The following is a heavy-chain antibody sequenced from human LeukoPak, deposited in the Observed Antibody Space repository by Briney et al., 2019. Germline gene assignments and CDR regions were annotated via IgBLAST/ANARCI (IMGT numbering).Heavy chain of an antibody. D-gene: IGHD3-10*01. CDR3: ARGDFTTMVRGVIITLDAFDI. CDR2: INPGGGST. Sequence: ASVKVSCKASGYSFTNYYLHWVRQAPGQGFEWMGIINPGGGSTTYAQKFQGRVTMTRDTSTSTVYMELSSLRSEDTAVYYCARGDFTTMVRGVIITLDAFDIWGQGTMVTVSS. CDR1: GYSFTNYY. V-gene: IGHV1-46*01. J-gene: IGHJ3*02.